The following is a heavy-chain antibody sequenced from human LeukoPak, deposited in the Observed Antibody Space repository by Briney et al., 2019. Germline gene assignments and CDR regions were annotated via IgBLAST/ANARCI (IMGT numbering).Heavy chain of an antibody. CDR3: AIGVRQLWGGYYYGMDV. Sequence: SETLSLTCAVYGGSFSGYYWSWIRQPPGKGLEWIGEINHSGSTNYNPSLKSRVTISVDTSKNQLSLKLSSVTAADTAVYYCAIGVRQLWGGYYYGMDVWGQGTTVTVSS. CDR1: GGSFSGYY. CDR2: INHSGST. V-gene: IGHV4-34*01. D-gene: IGHD6-13*01. J-gene: IGHJ6*02.